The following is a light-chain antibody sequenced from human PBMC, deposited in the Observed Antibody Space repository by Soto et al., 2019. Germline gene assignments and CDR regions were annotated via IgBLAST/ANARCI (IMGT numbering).Light chain of an antibody. J-gene: IGLJ2*01. Sequence: QSVLTQPPSVSAAPGQKVTISGSGSSSNIGNNYVSWYQQLPGTAPKLLIYDNNQRPLGIPDRFSGSTSGTSATLGITGLQTGDEADYYCGTWDSSLSAVVFGGGTQLTVL. CDR1: SSNIGNNY. CDR3: GTWDSSLSAVV. V-gene: IGLV1-51*01. CDR2: DNN.